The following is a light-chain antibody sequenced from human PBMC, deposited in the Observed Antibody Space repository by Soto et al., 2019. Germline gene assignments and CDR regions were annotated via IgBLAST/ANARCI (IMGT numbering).Light chain of an antibody. J-gene: IGKJ2*01. V-gene: IGKV3-20*01. Sequence: EIVLIQSPVTLSLSPGERATLSCRASQSISSSLAWYQQNPGQVPRLLIYGASSRATGIPDRFSGSGSGTDFTLTISRLEPEDFAVYYCQQYGSSPKTFGQGTKVDIK. CDR1: QSISSS. CDR2: GAS. CDR3: QQYGSSPKT.